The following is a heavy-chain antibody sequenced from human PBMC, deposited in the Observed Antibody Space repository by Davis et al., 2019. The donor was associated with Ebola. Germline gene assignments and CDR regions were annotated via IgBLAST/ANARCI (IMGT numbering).Heavy chain of an antibody. Sequence: ASVKVSCKASGYRFTSYYMHWVRQAPGQGLEWTGIINPITGGTSYAQNFQVRVNMTRDTSTSTVYMELSSLRSEDTAVYYCAREGGRYYDSSGYFFDIWGQGTMVKVSS. D-gene: IGHD3-22*01. J-gene: IGHJ3*02. CDR3: AREGGRYYDSSGYFFDI. CDR1: GYRFTSYY. V-gene: IGHV1-46*01. CDR2: INPITGGT.